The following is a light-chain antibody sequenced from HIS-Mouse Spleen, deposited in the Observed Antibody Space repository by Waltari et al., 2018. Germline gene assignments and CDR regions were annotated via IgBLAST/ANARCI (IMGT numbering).Light chain of an antibody. CDR3: QQYDNLHRLT. J-gene: IGKJ3*01. CDR2: DAS. V-gene: IGKV1-33*01. Sequence: DIQMTQSPSSLSASVGDRVTITFQASQDISNYLNCYQQKPGKAPKLLIYDASNLETGVPSRFSGSGSGTDFTFTISSLQPEDIATYYCQQYDNLHRLTFGPGTKVDIK. CDR1: QDISNY.